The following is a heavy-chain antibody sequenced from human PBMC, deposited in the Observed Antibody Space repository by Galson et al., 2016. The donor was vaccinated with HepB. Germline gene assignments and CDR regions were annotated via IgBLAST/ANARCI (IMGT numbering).Heavy chain of an antibody. CDR2: ISGGGTST. CDR1: GFTFSNYA. J-gene: IGHJ5*02. V-gene: IGHV3-23*01. D-gene: IGHD5-12*01. CDR3: AKELEYSAYTVVDL. Sequence: SLRLSCAASGFTFSNYAMSWVRQAPGKGLGLEWVSAISGGGTSTYYADSVTGRFTISRADSKNTVFLQINSLRAEDTAEYYCAKELEYSAYTVVDLWGLGTLVTVSS.